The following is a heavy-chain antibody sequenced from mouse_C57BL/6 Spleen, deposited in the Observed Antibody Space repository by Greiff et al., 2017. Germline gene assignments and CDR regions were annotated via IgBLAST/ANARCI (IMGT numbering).Heavy chain of an antibody. Sequence: VQLQQSGAELVRPGASVKLSCTASGFNIKDDYMHWVKQRPEQGLEWIGWIDPENGDTEYASKFQGKATITADPSSNTAYLQLSSLTSEDTAVYYCTTRGYYYGSSHCDYWGQGTTLTVSS. J-gene: IGHJ2*01. V-gene: IGHV14-4*01. D-gene: IGHD1-1*01. CDR3: TTRGYYYGSSHCDY. CDR1: GFNIKDDY. CDR2: IDPENGDT.